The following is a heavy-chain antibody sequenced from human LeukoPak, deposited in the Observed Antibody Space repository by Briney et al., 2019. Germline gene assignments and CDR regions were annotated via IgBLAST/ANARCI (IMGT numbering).Heavy chain of an antibody. CDR1: GFTSSSSW. Sequence: GGSLRLSCVVSGFTSSSSWMNWVRQAPGKGLEWVANIKQDGSETYYVDSVKGRLTISRDNAKKSLYLQMNSLRVEDTAVYYCATSGTRGVINGHWGQGTLVTVSS. D-gene: IGHD3-10*01. J-gene: IGHJ4*02. CDR3: ATSGTRGVINGH. CDR2: IKQDGSET. V-gene: IGHV3-7*03.